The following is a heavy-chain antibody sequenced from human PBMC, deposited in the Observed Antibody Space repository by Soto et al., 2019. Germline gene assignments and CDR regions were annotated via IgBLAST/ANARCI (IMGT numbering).Heavy chain of an antibody. D-gene: IGHD6-13*01. CDR3: ARDHIAAAGTGSDWFDP. CDR1: GGSFSGYY. J-gene: IGHJ5*02. CDR2: INHSRST. Sequence: SETLSLTCAVYGGSFSGYYWSWIRQPPGKGLEWIGEINHSRSTNYNPSLKSRVTISVDTSKNQFSLKLSSVTAADTAMYYCARDHIAAAGTGSDWFDPWGQGTLVTVSS. V-gene: IGHV4-34*01.